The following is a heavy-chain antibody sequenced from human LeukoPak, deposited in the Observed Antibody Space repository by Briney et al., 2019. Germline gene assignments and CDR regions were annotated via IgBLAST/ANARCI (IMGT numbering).Heavy chain of an antibody. Sequence: GGSLRLSCAASGFTFSSYGMHWVRQAPGKGLEWVAFIRYDGSNKYYADSVKGRFTISRDNSKNTLHLQMNSLRPADTAVYYCAKLWNEVGTTIYWGQGTLVTVSS. CDR3: AKLWNEVGTTIY. J-gene: IGHJ4*02. V-gene: IGHV3-30*02. D-gene: IGHD1-26*01. CDR1: GFTFSSYG. CDR2: IRYDGSNK.